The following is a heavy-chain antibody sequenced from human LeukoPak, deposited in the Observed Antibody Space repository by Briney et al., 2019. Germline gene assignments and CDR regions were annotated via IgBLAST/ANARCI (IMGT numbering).Heavy chain of an antibody. CDR1: GFTFSSYG. J-gene: IGHJ4*02. CDR3: AKGMSSGWSNPPGY. D-gene: IGHD6-19*01. V-gene: IGHV3-30*18. Sequence: QVQLVESGGGVVQPGRSLRLSCAASGFTFSSYGMHWVRQAPGKGLEWVAVISYDGSNKHYADSVKGRFTISRDNSKNTLYLQMNSLRAEDTAVYYCAKGMSSGWSNPPGYWGQGTLVTVSS. CDR2: ISYDGSNK.